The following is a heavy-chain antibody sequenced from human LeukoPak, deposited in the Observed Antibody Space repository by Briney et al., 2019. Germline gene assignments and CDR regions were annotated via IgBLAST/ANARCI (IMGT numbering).Heavy chain of an antibody. Sequence: PSETLSLTCSVSGGSISSYYWSWIRQTAGKGLEWIGRINASGSTRFNPSLKSRVTMSVDESKNEFSLKLTSVTAADTAVYYCARFHTSSWFFDSWGQGILVTVSS. D-gene: IGHD6-13*01. CDR3: ARFHTSSWFFDS. CDR2: INASGST. J-gene: IGHJ4*02. CDR1: GGSISSYY. V-gene: IGHV4-4*07.